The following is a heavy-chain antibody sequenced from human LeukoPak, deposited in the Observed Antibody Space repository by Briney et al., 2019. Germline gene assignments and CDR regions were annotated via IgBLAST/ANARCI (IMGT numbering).Heavy chain of an antibody. CDR2: INHSGST. CDR1: GGSFSGYY. V-gene: IGHV4-34*01. CDR3: ARGRRGWLIDY. D-gene: IGHD6-19*01. Sequence: PSETLSLTCAVYGGSFSGYYWSWIRQPPGKGLEWIGEINHSGSTNYNPSFKSRVTISVDTSKNQFSLKLSSVTAADTAVYYCARGRRGWLIDYWGQGTLVTVSS. J-gene: IGHJ4*02.